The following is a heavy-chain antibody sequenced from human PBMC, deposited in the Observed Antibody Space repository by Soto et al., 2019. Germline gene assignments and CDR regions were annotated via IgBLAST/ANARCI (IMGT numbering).Heavy chain of an antibody. CDR3: ARVADCSGGRCYFSVDY. J-gene: IGHJ4*02. CDR2: IYYSGST. D-gene: IGHD2-15*01. V-gene: IGHV4-30-4*01. Sequence: QVQLQESGPGLVKPSQTLSLTCTVSGGSISSGDYYWSWIRQPPGKGLEWIGYIYYSGSTYYNPSPKSRVTISVDTSKNQFALKLSSVTAADTAVYYCARVADCSGGRCYFSVDYWGQGTLVTVSS. CDR1: GGSISSGDYY.